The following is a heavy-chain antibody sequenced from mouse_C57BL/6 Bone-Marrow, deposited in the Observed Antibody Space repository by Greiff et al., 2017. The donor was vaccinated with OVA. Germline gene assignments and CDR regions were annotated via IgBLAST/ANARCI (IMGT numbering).Heavy chain of an antibody. V-gene: IGHV5-17*01. Sequence: EVQVVESGGGLVKPGGSLKLSCAASGFTFSDYGMHWVRQAPEKGLEWVAYISSGSSTIYYADTVKGSFTISRANAKNTLFLQMTSLRSEDTAMYYCARKVEGAMDYWGQGTSVTVSS. CDR1: GFTFSDYG. D-gene: IGHD1-1*01. CDR3: ARKVEGAMDY. J-gene: IGHJ4*01. CDR2: ISSGSSTI.